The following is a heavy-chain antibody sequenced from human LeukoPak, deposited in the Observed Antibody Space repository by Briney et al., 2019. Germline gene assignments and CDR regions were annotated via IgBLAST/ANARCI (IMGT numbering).Heavy chain of an antibody. Sequence: PGGSLRLSCAASGFTVSSNYMSWVCQAPGKGLEWVSVIYSGGSTYYADSVKGRFTISRDNSKNTLYLQMNSLRTEDTALYYCAKEGAHMVPFDYWGQGTLVTVSS. CDR1: GFTVSSNY. J-gene: IGHJ4*02. D-gene: IGHD3-10*01. V-gene: IGHV3-53*05. CDR3: AKEGAHMVPFDY. CDR2: IYSGGST.